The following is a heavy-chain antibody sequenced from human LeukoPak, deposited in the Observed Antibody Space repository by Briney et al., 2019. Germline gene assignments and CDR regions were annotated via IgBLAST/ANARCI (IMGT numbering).Heavy chain of an antibody. D-gene: IGHD1-26*01. CDR2: ISSSSSSI. J-gene: IGHJ4*02. Sequence: GGSLRLSCAASGFTFSNYSMNWVRQAPGKGLEWVSYISSSSSSIYYADSVKGRFTISRDNAKNSLYLQMNSLRAEDTAVYYCARAGLIVGASFDYWGQGTLVTVSS. CDR1: GFTFSNYS. CDR3: ARAGLIVGASFDY. V-gene: IGHV3-48*04.